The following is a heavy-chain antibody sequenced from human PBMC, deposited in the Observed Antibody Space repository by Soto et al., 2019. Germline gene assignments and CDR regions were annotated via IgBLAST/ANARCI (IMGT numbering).Heavy chain of an antibody. CDR1: GYAFSSYW. Sequence: GESLKISCQGSGYAFSSYWIAWVHQMPGKGLEWMGIIYPGDSDTRYSPSFQGQVTISVDRSITTAYLQWSSLKASDTAMYYCARGYCTATICDPWFDPWGQGTLVTVSS. CDR3: ARGYCTATICDPWFDP. V-gene: IGHV5-51*07. CDR2: IYPGDSDT. J-gene: IGHJ5*02. D-gene: IGHD2-8*02.